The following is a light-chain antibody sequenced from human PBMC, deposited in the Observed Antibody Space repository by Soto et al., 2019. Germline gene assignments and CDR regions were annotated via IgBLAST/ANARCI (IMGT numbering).Light chain of an antibody. CDR3: SSYAGSNDRWV. CDR2: EVS. V-gene: IGLV2-8*01. Sequence: QSALTQHPSASGSPGQSVTISCTGTSSDIGAYNYVSWYQQHPGKAPKLMIHEVSKRPSGVPDRFSGSKSGNTASLTVSGLQAEDEADYYCSSYAGSNDRWVFGGGTKLTVL. CDR1: SSDIGAYNY. J-gene: IGLJ3*02.